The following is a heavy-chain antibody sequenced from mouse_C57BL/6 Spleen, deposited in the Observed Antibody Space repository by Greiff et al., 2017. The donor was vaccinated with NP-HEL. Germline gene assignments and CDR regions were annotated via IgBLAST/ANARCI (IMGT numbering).Heavy chain of an antibody. CDR1: GYAFSSYW. CDR2: IYPGDGDT. V-gene: IGHV1-80*01. J-gene: IGHJ2*01. Sequence: VQLQQSGAELVKPGASVKISCKASGYAFSSYWMNWVKQRPGKGLEWIGQIYPGDGDTNYNGKFKGKATLTADKSSSTASMQLSSLTSEDSAVYFCARSRYYGSRGFDYWGQGTTLTVSS. D-gene: IGHD1-1*01. CDR3: ARSRYYGSRGFDY.